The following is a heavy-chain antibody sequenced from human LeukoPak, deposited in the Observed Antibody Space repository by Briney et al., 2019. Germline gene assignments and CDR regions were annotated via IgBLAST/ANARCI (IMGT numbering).Heavy chain of an antibody. CDR1: GGTFSSYA. D-gene: IGHD3-9*01. Sequence: SVKVSCKASGGTFSSYAISWVRQAPGQGLEWMGGIIPIFGTANYAQKFQGRVTITADKSTSTAYMELSSLRSEDTAVYYCARLADILTGYFDYWGQGTLVTASS. CDR2: IIPIFGTA. J-gene: IGHJ4*02. CDR3: ARLADILTGYFDY. V-gene: IGHV1-69*06.